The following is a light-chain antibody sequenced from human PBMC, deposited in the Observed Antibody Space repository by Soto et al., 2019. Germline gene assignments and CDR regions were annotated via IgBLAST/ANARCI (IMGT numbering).Light chain of an antibody. CDR3: QQYGTSPYT. CDR1: QSVTSSK. V-gene: IGKV3-20*01. J-gene: IGKJ2*01. Sequence: EIVLTQFPGTLSLSPGERATLSCWASQSVTSSKLAWYQQKLGQTPRLLIYGASSRATGIPDRFSGSGSGTDFTLTISRLEPEDFAVYYCQQYGTSPYTFGQGTKLEIK. CDR2: GAS.